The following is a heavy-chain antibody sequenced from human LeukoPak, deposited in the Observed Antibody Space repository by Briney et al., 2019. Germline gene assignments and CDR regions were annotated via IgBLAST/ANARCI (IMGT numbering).Heavy chain of an antibody. V-gene: IGHV1-46*01. CDR2: INPSGGST. J-gene: IGHJ4*02. CDR1: GYTFTSYY. D-gene: IGHD4-11*01. Sequence: EASVKVSCKASGYTFTSYYMHWVRQAPGQGLEWMGIINPSGGSTSYAQKFQGRVTMTRDTSTSTVYMELSSLRSEDSAVYYCARRRHTVTGFDYWGQGTLVTVSS. CDR3: ARRRHTVTGFDY.